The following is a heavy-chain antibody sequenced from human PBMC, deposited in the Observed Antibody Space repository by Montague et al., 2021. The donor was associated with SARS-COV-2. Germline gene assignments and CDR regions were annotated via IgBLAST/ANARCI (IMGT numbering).Heavy chain of an antibody. CDR2: IYWDDDK. V-gene: IGHV2-5*02. CDR3: AHKGRGFCCGSFDY. D-gene: IGHD3-3*01. J-gene: IGHJ4*02. Sequence: VKPTPTLTLTCPFSGFSLSTSGVGVGWIRPPPGKALDWLALIYWDDDKRYSPSLKGRLTITKDTSTNQVVLTMTNMDPVDTSTYFSAHKGRGFCCGSFDYWGQGTLVTVSS. CDR1: GFSLSTSGVG.